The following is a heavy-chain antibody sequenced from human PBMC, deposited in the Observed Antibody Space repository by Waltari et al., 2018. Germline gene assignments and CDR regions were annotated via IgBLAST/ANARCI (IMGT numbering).Heavy chain of an antibody. Sequence: QVQLQESGPGLVKPSETLSLTCAVSGYSISSGYYWGWIRQSPGKGLEWIGSIYHSGSTYYNPSLKRRVTISVDTSKNQFSLKLSSVTAADTAVYYCASRSPTKRSSGYDWAESRVDYWGQGTLVTVSS. CDR1: GYSISSGYY. CDR2: IYHSGST. J-gene: IGHJ4*02. V-gene: IGHV4-38-2*01. CDR3: ASRSPTKRSSGYDWAESRVDY. D-gene: IGHD5-12*01.